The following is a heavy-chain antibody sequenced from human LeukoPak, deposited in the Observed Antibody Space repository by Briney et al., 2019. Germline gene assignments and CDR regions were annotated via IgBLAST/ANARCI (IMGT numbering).Heavy chain of an antibody. J-gene: IGHJ4*02. CDR1: GGSISSSSYY. CDR3: ARHEAQDFDY. Sequence: SETLSLTCTVSGGSISSSSYYWGWIRQPPGKGLEWIGSIYYSGTTYYSSSLKSRVIISVDTSKNQFSLKLSSVTATDTAVYYCARHEAQDFDYWGQGTLVTVSS. V-gene: IGHV4-39*01. CDR2: IYYSGTT.